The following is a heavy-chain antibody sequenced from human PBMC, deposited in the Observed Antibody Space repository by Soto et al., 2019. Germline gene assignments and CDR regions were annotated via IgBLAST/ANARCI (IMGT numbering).Heavy chain of an antibody. CDR1: GFTFSSYA. CDR3: SSRCISTSCYG. CDR2: ISYDGSNK. J-gene: IGHJ4*02. D-gene: IGHD2-2*01. Sequence: QVQLVESGGGVVQPGRSLRLSCAASGFTFSSYAMHWVRQAPGKGLEWVAVISYDGSNKYYADSVKGRFTISRDNSKNTLYLQMISRIAEDTAVYYCSSRCISTSCYGWGQGTLVTVSS. V-gene: IGHV3-30-3*01.